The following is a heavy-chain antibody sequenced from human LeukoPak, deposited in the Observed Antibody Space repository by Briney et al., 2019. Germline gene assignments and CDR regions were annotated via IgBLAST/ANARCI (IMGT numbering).Heavy chain of an antibody. CDR1: ADTFTGYY. Sequence: GASVKVSCKASADTFTGYYIFWVRQAPGQGLEWMGWINPNSGGTNSALKFQGRVTMTRDTSISTAFMELSRLRSDDTAVYYCARSYCSVGSCSLGAFDYGGRGTLVTVSS. CDR3: ARSYCSVGSCSLGAFDY. J-gene: IGHJ4*02. V-gene: IGHV1-2*02. CDR2: INPNSGGT. D-gene: IGHD2-15*01.